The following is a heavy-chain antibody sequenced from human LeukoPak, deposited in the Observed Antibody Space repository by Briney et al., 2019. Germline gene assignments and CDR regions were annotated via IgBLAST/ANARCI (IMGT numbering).Heavy chain of an antibody. J-gene: IGHJ4*02. D-gene: IGHD3-3*01. V-gene: IGHV1-18*01. Sequence: EASVKVSCKASGYTFTSQGISWMRQAARQGLEWMGWINTYNGKTSYAQKLQNRITMTTDTSTSTAYMELRSLRSDDTAVYYCASRSGSTPYYFDSWGQGTLVTVSS. CDR1: GYTFTSQG. CDR2: INTYNGKT. CDR3: ASRSGSTPYYFDS.